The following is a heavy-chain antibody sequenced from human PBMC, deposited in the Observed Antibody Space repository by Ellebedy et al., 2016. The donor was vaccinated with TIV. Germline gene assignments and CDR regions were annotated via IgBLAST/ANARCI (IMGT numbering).Heavy chain of an antibody. Sequence: GGSLRLSCAASGFTFSSYAMSWVRQAPGKGLEWVSAISGSGGSTYYADSVKGRFTISRDNSKNTLYLQMNSLRAEDTAEYYCAKEPRAWIRLSSYFDYWGQGTLVTVSS. CDR2: ISGSGGST. CDR3: AKEPRAWIRLSSYFDY. D-gene: IGHD5-18*01. V-gene: IGHV3-23*01. J-gene: IGHJ4*02. CDR1: GFTFSSYA.